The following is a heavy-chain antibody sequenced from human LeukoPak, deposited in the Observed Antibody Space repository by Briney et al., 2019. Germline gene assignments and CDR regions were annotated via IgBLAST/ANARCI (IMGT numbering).Heavy chain of an antibody. CDR2: IRYDGSNK. CDR1: GFTFSSYV. Sequence: PGGSLRLSCAASGFTFSSYVMHWVRQAPGKGLEWVAFIRYDGSNKYYADSVKGRFTISRDNSKNTLYLQMNSLRAEDAAVYYCAKLPYSSSWYGFDYWGQGTLVTVSS. CDR3: AKLPYSSSWYGFDY. J-gene: IGHJ4*02. D-gene: IGHD6-13*01. V-gene: IGHV3-30*02.